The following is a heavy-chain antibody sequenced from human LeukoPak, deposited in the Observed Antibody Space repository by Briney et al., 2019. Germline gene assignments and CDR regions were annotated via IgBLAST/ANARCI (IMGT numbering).Heavy chain of an antibody. Sequence: GGSLRLSCAASGFTPKTYRMNWVRQAPGKGLEWVSSISSSSSYIYYADSVKGRFTISRDNAKNSLYLQMNSLRAEDTAVYYCAELGITMIGGVWGKGTTVTISS. V-gene: IGHV3-21*01. CDR3: AELGITMIGGV. CDR1: GFTPKTYR. D-gene: IGHD3-10*02. CDR2: ISSSSSYI. J-gene: IGHJ6*04.